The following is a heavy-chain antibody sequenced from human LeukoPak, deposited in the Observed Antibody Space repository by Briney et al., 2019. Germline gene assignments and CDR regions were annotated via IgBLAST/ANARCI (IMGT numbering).Heavy chain of an antibody. D-gene: IGHD1-1*01. CDR1: GGSISSYY. V-gene: IGHV4-59*01. Sequence: SETLSLTCTVCGGSISSYYWSWIRQPPGKGLEWIGYIYYSGSTNYNPSLKSRVTISVDTSKNQFSLKLSSVTVADTAVYYCARLSDDARYFDLWGRGTLVTVSS. CDR2: IYYSGST. CDR3: ARLSDDARYFDL. J-gene: IGHJ2*01.